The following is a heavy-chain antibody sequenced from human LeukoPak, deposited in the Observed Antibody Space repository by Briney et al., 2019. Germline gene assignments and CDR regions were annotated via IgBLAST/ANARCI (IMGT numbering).Heavy chain of an antibody. CDR1: GFTFRTFA. CDR2: ISVDVNTK. Sequence: GGSLRLSCAASGFTFRTFAMYWVRQAPGKGLEWVATISVDVNTKYYADSVKGRCSISRDNSENMVYLQMNDLRDEDTAVYFCARDTYSSSWSPLTYWGQGTLVTVSS. D-gene: IGHD6-13*01. CDR3: ARDTYSSSWSPLTY. V-gene: IGHV3-30-3*01. J-gene: IGHJ4*02.